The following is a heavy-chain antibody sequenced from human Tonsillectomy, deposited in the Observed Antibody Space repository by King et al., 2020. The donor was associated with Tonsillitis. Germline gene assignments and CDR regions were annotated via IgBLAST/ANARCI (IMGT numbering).Heavy chain of an antibody. CDR3: AKDYYYDSSGYGY. D-gene: IGHD3-22*01. V-gene: IGHV3-30*18. J-gene: IGHJ4*02. CDR2: ISYDGSKK. CDR1: GFTFSRYG. Sequence: VQLVESGGGVVQPGRSLRLSYTASGFTFSRYGMYWVRQAPGKGLEWVAVISYDGSKKNYADSVKGRFTVSRDNSKNTLYLQMSSLRAEDTAVYYCAKDYYYDSSGYGYWGQGTLVTVSS.